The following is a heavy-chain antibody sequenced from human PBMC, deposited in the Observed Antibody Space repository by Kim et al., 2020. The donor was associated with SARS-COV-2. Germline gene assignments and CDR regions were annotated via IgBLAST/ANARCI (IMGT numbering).Heavy chain of an antibody. CDR1: GFTFSSYS. J-gene: IGHJ5*02. D-gene: IGHD3-10*01. V-gene: IGHV3-48*02. CDR2: ISSSSSTI. CDR3: ARDSMRITMVRGVIHKEYWCDP. Sequence: GGSLRLSCAASGFTFSSYSMNWVRQAPGKGLEWVSYISSSSSTIYYADSVKGRFTISRDNAKNSLYLQMNSLRDEDTAVYYCARDSMRITMVRGVIHKEYWCDPWGQGPLVTVSS.